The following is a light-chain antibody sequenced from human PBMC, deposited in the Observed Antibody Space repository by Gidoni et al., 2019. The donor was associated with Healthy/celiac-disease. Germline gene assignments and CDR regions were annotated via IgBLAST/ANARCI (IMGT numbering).Light chain of an antibody. Sequence: DIQMTQSPSSLSASVGDRVTITCRASQSISSYVNWYQQKPGKAPKLLIYAASSLQSGVPSRFSGSGSGTDVTLTISSLQPEDFATYYCQQSYSTPSSFGQGTKLEIK. CDR3: QQSYSTPSS. CDR2: AAS. CDR1: QSISSY. J-gene: IGKJ2*04. V-gene: IGKV1-39*01.